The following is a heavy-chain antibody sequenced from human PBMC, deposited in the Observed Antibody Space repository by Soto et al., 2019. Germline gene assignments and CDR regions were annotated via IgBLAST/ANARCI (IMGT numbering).Heavy chain of an antibody. J-gene: IGHJ5*02. Sequence: QVQLVQSGAEVKKPGASVKVSCRASGYTFTGYFMHWVRQAPGQGLEWMGWINPNSGATKDAQKFQGTVTLSRDTTIRTAYMELSGLRSDDTAVYYCARGGGTILAPLPWGQGTLVTVSS. CDR1: GYTFTGYF. V-gene: IGHV1-2*02. CDR2: INPNSGAT. CDR3: ARGGGTILAPLP. D-gene: IGHD3-3*01.